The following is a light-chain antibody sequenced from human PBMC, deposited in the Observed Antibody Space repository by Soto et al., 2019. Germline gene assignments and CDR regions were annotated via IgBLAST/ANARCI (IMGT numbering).Light chain of an antibody. J-gene: IGLJ1*01. CDR3: AAWDDTLNGLYV. CDR1: RSNIGSTT. Sequence: QSVLTQPPSASGTPGQRVTMYCSGSRSNIGSTTVSWYRHLTGTAPKLLIYSNNQRPSGVPERFSGSKSGTSASLAISGLQSEDEADYYCAAWDDTLNGLYVFGTGTKVTVL. V-gene: IGLV1-44*01. CDR2: SNN.